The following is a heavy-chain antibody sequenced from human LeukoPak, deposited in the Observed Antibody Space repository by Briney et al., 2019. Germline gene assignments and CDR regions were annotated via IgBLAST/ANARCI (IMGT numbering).Heavy chain of an antibody. CDR1: GGSVSRGNHY. CDR2: IYYSGDT. CDR3: VRGSDYYYVMDV. V-gene: IGHV4-61*01. Sequence: SETLSLTCTVSGGSVSRGNHYWRWIRQPPGKGQEWIGYIYYSGDTNYKPSLKSRVTISVDSSKNQFSLKLSSVTAADTAVYYCVRGSDYYYVMDVWGQGTTVTVSS. J-gene: IGHJ6*02.